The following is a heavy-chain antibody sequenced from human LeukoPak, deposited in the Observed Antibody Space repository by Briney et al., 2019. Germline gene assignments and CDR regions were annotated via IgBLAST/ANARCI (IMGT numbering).Heavy chain of an antibody. J-gene: IGHJ3*02. V-gene: IGHV3-15*01. D-gene: IGHD3-10*01. Sequence: KPGGSLRLSCAASGFTFSNAWMSWVRQAPGKGLEWVGRIKSKTDGGTTDYAAPVKGRFTISRDDSKNTLYLQMNSLKTEDTAVYYCTTGLIPYYKDAFDIWGQGTMVTVSS. CDR1: GFTFSNAW. CDR2: IKSKTDGGTT. CDR3: TTGLIPYYKDAFDI.